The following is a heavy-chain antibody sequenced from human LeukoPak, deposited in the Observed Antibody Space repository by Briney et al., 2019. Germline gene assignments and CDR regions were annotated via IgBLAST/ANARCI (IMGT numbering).Heavy chain of an antibody. J-gene: IGHJ4*02. D-gene: IGHD3-3*01. V-gene: IGHV3-30*02. CDR2: IRYDGSNK. Sequence: GGSLRFSCAASGFTFSSYGMHWVRQAPGKGLEWVAFIRYDGSNKYYADSVKGRFTISRDNSKNTLYLQMNSLRAEDTAVYYCAKDRVFPYDSFDYWGQGTLVTVSS. CDR3: AKDRVFPYDSFDY. CDR1: GFTFSSYG.